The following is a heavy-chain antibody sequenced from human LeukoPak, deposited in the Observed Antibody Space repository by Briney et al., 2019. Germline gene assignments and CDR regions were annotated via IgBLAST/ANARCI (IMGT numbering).Heavy chain of an antibody. Sequence: GGSLRLSCAASGLTFSTYWMNWVRQAPGKGLEWVAKIKQDGSDKYYVDSVKGRFTISRDNAKKLVYLQMNSLRAEDTAIYYCARNARGPGDFWGQGTVVTVSS. D-gene: IGHD2-2*01. V-gene: IGHV3-7*01. CDR2: IKQDGSDK. CDR3: ARNARGPGDF. CDR1: GLTFSTYW. J-gene: IGHJ4*02.